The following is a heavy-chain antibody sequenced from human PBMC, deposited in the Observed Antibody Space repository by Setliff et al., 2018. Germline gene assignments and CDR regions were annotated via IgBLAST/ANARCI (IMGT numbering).Heavy chain of an antibody. V-gene: IGHV4-34*01. D-gene: IGHD3-10*01. J-gene: IGHJ4*02. Sequence: SETLSLTCAVQGGPFSGYYWSWIRQPPGKGLESIGDINHSGGTNYNPSLKSRVTVLIDTSKNHFSLKLSSVTAADTAVYYCARGFLRYDSGTYYTYWGQGTLVTVSS. CDR3: ARGFLRYDSGTYYTY. CDR1: GGPFSGYY. CDR2: INHSGGT.